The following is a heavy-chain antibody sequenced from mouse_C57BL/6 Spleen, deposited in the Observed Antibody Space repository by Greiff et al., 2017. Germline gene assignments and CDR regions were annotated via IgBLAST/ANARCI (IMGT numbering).Heavy chain of an antibody. J-gene: IGHJ2*01. D-gene: IGHD2-4*01. CDR2: IYPRDGST. CDR1: GYTFTDHT. Sequence: VQLQQSDAELVKPGASVKISCTVSGYTFTDHTIHWMKQRPEQGLEWIGYIYPRDGSTKYNEKFKGKATLTADKSSSTAYMQLNSLTSEDSAVYFCARGDDYDLYYFDYWGQGTTLTVSS. CDR3: ARGDDYDLYYFDY. V-gene: IGHV1-78*01.